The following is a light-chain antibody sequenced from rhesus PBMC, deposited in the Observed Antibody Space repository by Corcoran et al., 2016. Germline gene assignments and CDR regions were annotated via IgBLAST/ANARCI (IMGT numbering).Light chain of an antibody. CDR1: SSDIGGYNY. CDR2: EVS. V-gene: IGLV2-32*02. Sequence: QAALTQPRSVSGSPGQSVTISCTGTSSDIGGYNYVSWYQQHPGTAPKLMIYEVSKRPSGVSDRFSGSKSGNTASLTISGLQAEDEVDYYCNSYAGSNTFIFGAGTRLTVL. J-gene: IGLJ1*01. CDR3: NSYAGSNTFI.